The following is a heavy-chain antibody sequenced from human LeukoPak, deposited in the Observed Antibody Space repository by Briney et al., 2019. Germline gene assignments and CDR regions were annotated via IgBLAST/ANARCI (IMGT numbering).Heavy chain of an antibody. CDR3: AREAMEALRDGYNL. Sequence: ASVKVSCKASGYTFTSYAMNWVRQAPGQGLEWMGWINTNTGNPTYAQGFTGRFVFSLDTSVGTAYLQISSLKAEDTAVYYCAREAMEALRDGYNLWGQGTLVTVSS. D-gene: IGHD5-24*01. CDR2: INTNTGNP. J-gene: IGHJ4*02. V-gene: IGHV7-4-1*02. CDR1: GYTFTSYA.